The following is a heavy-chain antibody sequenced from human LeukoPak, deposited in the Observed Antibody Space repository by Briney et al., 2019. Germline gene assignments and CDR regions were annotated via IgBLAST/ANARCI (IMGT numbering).Heavy chain of an antibody. CDR2: INHSGST. V-gene: IGHV4-34*01. CDR1: GGSFSGYY. CDR3: AREDGSYYDSSGYFGAFDI. J-gene: IGHJ3*02. Sequence: SETLSLTCAVYGGSFSGYYWSWIRQPPGKGLEWIGEINHSGSTNYNPSLKSRVTISVDTSKNQFSLKLSSVTAADTAVYYCAREDGSYYDSSGYFGAFDIWGQGTMVTVSS. D-gene: IGHD3-22*01.